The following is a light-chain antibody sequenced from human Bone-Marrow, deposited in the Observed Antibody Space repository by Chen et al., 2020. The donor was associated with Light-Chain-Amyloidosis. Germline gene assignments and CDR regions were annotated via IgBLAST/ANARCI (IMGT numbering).Light chain of an antibody. CDR3: QSYQGSSQGV. CDR2: EDD. V-gene: IGLV6-57*01. Sequence: NFMLTQPHSVLESPGKTVIISRTRSSGSIATNYVQWYQQRPGSSPTTVIYEDDQRPSGVPDRFSGSIDRSSNSASLTISGLKTEDEADYYCQSYQGSSQGVFGGGTKLTVL. J-gene: IGLJ3*02. CDR1: SGSIATNY.